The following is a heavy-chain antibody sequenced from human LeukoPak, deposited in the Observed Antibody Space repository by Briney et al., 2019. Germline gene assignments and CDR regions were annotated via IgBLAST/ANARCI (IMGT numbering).Heavy chain of an antibody. CDR2: IYYSGST. J-gene: IGHJ4*02. CDR1: GGSISSGGYY. V-gene: IGHV4-31*03. CDR3: ARWEVPAAIDY. Sequence: SEALSLTCTVSGGSISSGGYYWSWIRQHPGKGLEWIGYIYYSGSTYYNPSLKSRVTISVDTSKNQFSLKLSSVTAADTAVYYCARWEVPAAIDYWGQGTLVTVSS. D-gene: IGHD2-2*01.